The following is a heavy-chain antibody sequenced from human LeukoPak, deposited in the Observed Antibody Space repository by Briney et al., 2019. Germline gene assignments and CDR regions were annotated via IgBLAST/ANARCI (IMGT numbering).Heavy chain of an antibody. CDR2: IYPGDSDT. J-gene: IGHJ5*02. V-gene: IGHV5-51*01. CDR3: ARRGGSGSYLISWFDP. Sequence: GESLKISCKGSGYSFTSYWIGWVRQMPRKGLEWMGIIYPGDSDTRYSPSFQGQVTISADKSISTAYLQWSSLKASDTAMYYCARRGGSGSYLISWFDPWGQGTLVTVSS. CDR1: GYSFTSYW. D-gene: IGHD3-10*01.